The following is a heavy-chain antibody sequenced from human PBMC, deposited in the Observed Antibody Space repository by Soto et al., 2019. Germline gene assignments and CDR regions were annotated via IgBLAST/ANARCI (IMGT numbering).Heavy chain of an antibody. D-gene: IGHD3-9*01. V-gene: IGHV3-23*01. J-gene: IGHJ4*02. CDR2: ISGSDGRT. CDR3: AKGAWLDY. CDR1: GFTFITFD. Sequence: EVQLLESGGGLVQPGGSLRLSCVASGFTFITFDMSWVRQAPGKGLEWVSEISGSDGRTYYADSVNRRFTISRDNSKNTLYLQMNSLRAEYTAVYYCAKGAWLDYWGQGILVTGSS.